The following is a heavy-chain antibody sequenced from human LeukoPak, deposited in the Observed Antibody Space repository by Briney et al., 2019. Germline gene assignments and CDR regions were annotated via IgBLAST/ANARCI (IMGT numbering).Heavy chain of an antibody. V-gene: IGHV1-46*01. CDR1: GYTFTSYY. Sequence: ASVKVSCKASGYTFTSYYMHWVRQAPGQGLEWMGIINPSGGSTSYAQKFQGRVTITADKSTSTAYMELSSLRSEDTAVYYCARAPTTGDLFAIDYWGQGTLVTVSS. J-gene: IGHJ4*02. CDR2: INPSGGST. CDR3: ARAPTTGDLFAIDY. D-gene: IGHD7-27*01.